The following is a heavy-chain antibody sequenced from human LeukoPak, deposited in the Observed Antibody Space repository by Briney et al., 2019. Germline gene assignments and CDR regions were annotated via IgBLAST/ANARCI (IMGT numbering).Heavy chain of an antibody. J-gene: IGHJ4*02. CDR2: INHSGST. Sequence: PSETLSLTCGVYGGSFSGYYWSWIRQPPGKGLEWIGEINHSGSTNYNPSLKSRVTISVDTSKNQFSLKLSSVTAADTAVYYCARWQYWGQGTLVTVSS. CDR1: GGSFSGYY. V-gene: IGHV4-34*01. CDR3: ARWQY.